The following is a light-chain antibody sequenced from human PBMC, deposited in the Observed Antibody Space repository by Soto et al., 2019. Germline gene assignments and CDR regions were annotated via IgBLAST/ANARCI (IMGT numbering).Light chain of an antibody. Sequence: EIVMTQSPGTLSLSPGERATLSCRASQSVSNNYLAWYRQKPGQAPRLLIYGASNRATGIPDRFSGSGSGTDFTLTISSLQPDDIATDYCQQYDTYWTFGQGTKVDIK. CDR3: QQYDTYWT. CDR2: GAS. J-gene: IGKJ1*01. V-gene: IGKV3-20*01. CDR1: QSVSNNY.